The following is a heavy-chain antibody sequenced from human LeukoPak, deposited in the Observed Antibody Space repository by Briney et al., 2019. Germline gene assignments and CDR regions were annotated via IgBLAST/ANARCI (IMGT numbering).Heavy chain of an antibody. Sequence: GGSLRLSCAASGFTFSDYYMSWIRQAPGKGLERVSYISSSGSTIYYADSVKGRFTISRDNAKNSLYLQMNSLRAEDTAVYYCAGRDYYDSSGYYYGFDYWGQGTLVTVSS. CDR3: AGRDYYDSSGYYYGFDY. CDR2: ISSSGSTI. CDR1: GFTFSDYY. D-gene: IGHD3-22*01. V-gene: IGHV3-11*04. J-gene: IGHJ4*02.